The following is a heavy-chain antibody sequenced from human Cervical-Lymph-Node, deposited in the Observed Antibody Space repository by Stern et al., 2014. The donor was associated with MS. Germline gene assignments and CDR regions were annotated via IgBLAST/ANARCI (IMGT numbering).Heavy chain of an antibody. J-gene: IGHJ3*02. CDR3: VGRRDSGFYDSFDI. CDR2: IYPGDSDT. V-gene: IGHV5-51*01. CDR1: GYSFSNFW. Sequence: QLVQSGAEVKKPGESLKISCKTSGYSFSNFWIGWVRQMPGKGLEWMGIIYPGDSDTTYSPSFQGQVTISADEFISPAYLQWRGLKASDTAMFYCVGRRDSGFYDSFDIWGQGTMLIVSS. D-gene: IGHD3-22*01.